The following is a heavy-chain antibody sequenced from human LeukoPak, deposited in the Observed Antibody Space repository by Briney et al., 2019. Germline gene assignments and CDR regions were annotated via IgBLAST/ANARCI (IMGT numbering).Heavy chain of an antibody. CDR1: GGSFSGYY. Sequence: SETLSLTCAVYGGSFSGYYWSWIRQPPGKGLEWIAYIYYSGSTNYNPSLKSRVTISVDMSKNQFSLKLTSVTAADTAVYYCARSEGKYNWFDPWGQGTLVTVSS. J-gene: IGHJ5*02. CDR2: IYYSGST. V-gene: IGHV4-59*01. CDR3: ARSEGKYNWFDP.